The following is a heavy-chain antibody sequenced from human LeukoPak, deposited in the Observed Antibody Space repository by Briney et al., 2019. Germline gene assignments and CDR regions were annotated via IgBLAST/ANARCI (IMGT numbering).Heavy chain of an antibody. CDR3: ARGIWNDPYY. CDR2: ISSGSSTI. V-gene: IGHV3-48*01. CDR1: GFTFSSYS. J-gene: IGHJ4*02. Sequence: GGSLTLSCAASGFTFSSYSMNWVRQAPGKGLEWVSYISSGSSTIYYADSVKGRFTISRDNAKNSLYLQMNSLRAEDTAVYYCARGIWNDPYYWGQGTLVTVSS. D-gene: IGHD1-1*01.